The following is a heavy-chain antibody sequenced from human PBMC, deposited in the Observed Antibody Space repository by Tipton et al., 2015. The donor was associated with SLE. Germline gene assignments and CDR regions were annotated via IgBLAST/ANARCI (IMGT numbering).Heavy chain of an antibody. CDR3: ARDRTGGAGFGY. CDR1: GGSISSYY. Sequence: LRLSCTVSGGSISSYYWSWIRQPPGKGLQWIGYIYYSGSTNYNPSLKSRVTISVDTSKKQFSLKLSSVTAADTAVYYCARDRTGGAGFGYWGQGTLVTVSS. D-gene: IGHD1-1*01. J-gene: IGHJ4*02. V-gene: IGHV4-59*01. CDR2: IYYSGST.